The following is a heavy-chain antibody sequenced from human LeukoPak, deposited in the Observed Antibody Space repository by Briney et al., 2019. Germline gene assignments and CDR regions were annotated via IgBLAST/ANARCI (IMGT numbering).Heavy chain of an antibody. CDR2: IRSKAYGGTA. Sequence: GGSLRLSCTGSGFTFGDYAMNWVRQAPGKGLEWISFIRSKAYGGTAEYAASVKGRFTISRDDSKGIVYLEMNSLKTEDTAIYHCTRDGGFLYYMDVWGKGTTVTVSS. CDR1: GFTFGDYA. J-gene: IGHJ6*03. D-gene: IGHD2-15*01. CDR3: TRDGGFLYYMDV. V-gene: IGHV3-49*04.